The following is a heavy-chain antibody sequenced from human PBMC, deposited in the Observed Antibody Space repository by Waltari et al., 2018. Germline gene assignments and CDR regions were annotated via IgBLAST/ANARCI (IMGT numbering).Heavy chain of an antibody. CDR1: GGSISSHY. CDR3: ARGRGYSYFLFDY. CDR2: IYYSGST. Sequence: QVQLQESGPGLVKPSEPLSLTCPVPGGSISSHYWSWIRQPPGKGLEWIGYIYYSGSTNYNPSLKSRVTISVDTSKNQFSLKLSSVTAADTAVYYCARGRGYSYFLFDYWGQGTLVTVSS. D-gene: IGHD5-18*01. V-gene: IGHV4-59*11. J-gene: IGHJ4*02.